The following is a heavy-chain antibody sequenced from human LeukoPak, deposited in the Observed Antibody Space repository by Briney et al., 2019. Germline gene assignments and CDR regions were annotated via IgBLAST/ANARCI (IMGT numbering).Heavy chain of an antibody. CDR1: GYTFTSNG. CDR2: LSTPYRNT. D-gene: IGHD3-3*01. Sequence: ASVTVTCKASGYTFTSNGSSGLRQPPAQGQERMGCLSTPYRNTNHAQKLQGRVTMNTDTSTSTAYMEMRSPISDDTAVSYCARVGYYAFWSGGSYYYYGMDVWGQGTTVTGSS. J-gene: IGHJ6*02. V-gene: IGHV1-18*01. CDR3: ARVGYYAFWSGGSYYYYGMDV.